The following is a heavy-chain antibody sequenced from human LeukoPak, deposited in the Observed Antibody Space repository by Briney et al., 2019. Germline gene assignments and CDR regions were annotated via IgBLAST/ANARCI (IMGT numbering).Heavy chain of an antibody. CDR3: GRGYGSASCDY. D-gene: IGHD3-10*01. J-gene: IGHJ4*02. CDR1: GFTFSSCA. V-gene: IGHV3-23*01. Sequence: GGSLRLSCAASGFTFSSCAMSWVRQAPGKGLEWVSAISGNGGSTYYADSVKGRFTISRDNAKNTLYLQMNSLRAEDTAVYYCGRGYGSASCDYWGQGTLVTVSS. CDR2: ISGNGGST.